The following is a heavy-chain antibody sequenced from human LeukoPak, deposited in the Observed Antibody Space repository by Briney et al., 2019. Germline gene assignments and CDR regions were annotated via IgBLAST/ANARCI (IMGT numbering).Heavy chain of an antibody. CDR1: GYTSTGYY. V-gene: IGHV1-2*02. D-gene: IGHD2-2*01. CDR3: AREEGFCRSTSCSAPFDY. J-gene: IGHJ4*02. Sequence: ASVKVSCKASGYTSTGYYMHWVRQAPGQGLEWMGWINPNSGDTIYAQKFQGRVTMTRDTSISTAYMELSRLRSDDTAVYYCAREEGFCRSTSCSAPFDYWGKGTLVTVSS. CDR2: INPNSGDT.